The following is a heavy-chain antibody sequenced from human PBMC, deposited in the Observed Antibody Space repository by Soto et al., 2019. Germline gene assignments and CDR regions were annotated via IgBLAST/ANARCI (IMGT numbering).Heavy chain of an antibody. Sequence: ASVKVSCKASGFSFTGYYIHWLRQAPGQGLEWMGWINAHSGGTEYAQKFQGRVTLTRDTSIATDYLTLTSLTSDDKALYYCAKDLTRQLAYWLDPWGQGTQVTVSS. J-gene: IGHJ5*02. CDR2: INAHSGGT. CDR3: AKDLTRQLAYWLDP. D-gene: IGHD6-6*01. CDR1: GFSFTGYY. V-gene: IGHV1-2*02.